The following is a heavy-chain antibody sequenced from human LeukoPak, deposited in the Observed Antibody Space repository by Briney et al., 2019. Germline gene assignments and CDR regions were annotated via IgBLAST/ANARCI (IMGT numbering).Heavy chain of an antibody. CDR2: IIPIFGTT. Sequence: ASVKVSCKASGGTFSSYAISWVRQAPGQGLEWMGGIIPIFGTTNYAQKFQGRVTITTDESTSTAYMELSSLRSEDTAVYCCAVCASCSAGYYYYYMDVWGKGTTVTVSS. D-gene: IGHD2-2*01. J-gene: IGHJ6*03. CDR1: GGTFSSYA. CDR3: AVCASCSAGYYYYYMDV. V-gene: IGHV1-69*05.